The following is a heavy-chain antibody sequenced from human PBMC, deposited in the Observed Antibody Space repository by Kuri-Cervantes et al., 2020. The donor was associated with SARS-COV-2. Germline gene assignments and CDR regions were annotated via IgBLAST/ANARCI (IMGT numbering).Heavy chain of an antibody. Sequence: SQTLSLTCAVSGYSISSGGYSWSWIRQPPGKGLEWIGSIYQAGSTFYNPSLKSRVSISLDRSKNQYSLNLSSVTAADTAVYHCVAAILGVDTGYFQHWGQGTLVTVSS. CDR3: VAAILGVDTGYFQH. V-gene: IGHV4-30-2*01. D-gene: IGHD3-3*01. CDR1: GYSISSGGYS. CDR2: IYQAGST. J-gene: IGHJ1*01.